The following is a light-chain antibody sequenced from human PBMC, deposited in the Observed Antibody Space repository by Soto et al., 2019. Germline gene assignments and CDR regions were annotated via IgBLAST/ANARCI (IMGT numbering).Light chain of an antibody. Sequence: QPVLTQSPSASASLGASVKLTCTLSSGHSSYAIAWHQQQPEKGPRYLMKVDSDGSHTKGDGIPDRFSGSSPGPERYLHISSLQSEDEADYYCQTWGTGIHVVFGGGTKLTVL. J-gene: IGLJ2*01. CDR3: QTWGTGIHVV. CDR2: VDSDGSH. V-gene: IGLV4-69*01. CDR1: SGHSSYA.